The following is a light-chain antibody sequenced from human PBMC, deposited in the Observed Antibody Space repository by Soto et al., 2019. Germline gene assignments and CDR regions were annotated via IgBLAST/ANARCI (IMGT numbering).Light chain of an antibody. CDR1: QSISSY. CDR3: QQRSNWPPT. CDR2: DAF. J-gene: IGKJ4*01. Sequence: EIVLTQSPATLSLSPGERVTLSCRASQSISSYLVWYQQIPGQAPRLLIYDAFNRATGIPARFSGSGSGTDFTLTITSLEPEDSAVYYCQQRSNWPPTFGGGTKVEIK. V-gene: IGKV3-11*01.